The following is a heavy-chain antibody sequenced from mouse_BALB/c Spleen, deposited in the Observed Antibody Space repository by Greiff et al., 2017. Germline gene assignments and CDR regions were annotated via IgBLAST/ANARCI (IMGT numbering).Heavy chain of an antibody. CDR3: ARDYDGSSYYAMDY. CDR1: GFTFSSYG. CDR2: INSNGGST. D-gene: IGHD1-1*01. Sequence: EVQRVESGGGLVQPGGSLKLSCAASGFTFSSYGMSWVRQTPDKRLELVATINSNGGSTYYPDSVKGRFTISRDNAKNTLYLQMSSLKSEDTAMYYCARDYDGSSYYAMDYWGQGTSVTVSS. J-gene: IGHJ4*01. V-gene: IGHV5-6-3*01.